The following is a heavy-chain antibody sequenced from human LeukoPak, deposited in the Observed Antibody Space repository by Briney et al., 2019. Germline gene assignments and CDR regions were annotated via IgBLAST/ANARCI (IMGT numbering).Heavy chain of an antibody. CDR3: AKESRAYYYGSGSYDRSYYFDY. J-gene: IGHJ4*02. D-gene: IGHD3-10*01. V-gene: IGHV3-23*01. CDR1: GFTFSSYG. CDR2: ISGSGGST. Sequence: GGSLRLSCAASGFTFSSYGMSWVSQAPGKGLEWVSAISGSGGSTYYADSVKGRFTISRDNSKNTLYLQMNSLRAEDTAVYYCAKESRAYYYGSGSYDRSYYFDYWGQGTLVTVSS.